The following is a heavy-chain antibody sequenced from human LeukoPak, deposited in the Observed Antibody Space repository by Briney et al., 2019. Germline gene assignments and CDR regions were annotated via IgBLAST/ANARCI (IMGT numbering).Heavy chain of an antibody. V-gene: IGHV4-59*01. CDR2: IYYSGST. J-gene: IGHJ4*02. CDR1: GGSISSYY. Sequence: SETLSLTCTVSGGSISSYYWSWIRQPPGKGLEWIGYIYYSGSTNYNPSLKSRVTISVDTSKNQFSLKLSSVTAADTAVYYCASVEMATITVDYWGQGTLVTVSS. D-gene: IGHD5-24*01. CDR3: ASVEMATITVDY.